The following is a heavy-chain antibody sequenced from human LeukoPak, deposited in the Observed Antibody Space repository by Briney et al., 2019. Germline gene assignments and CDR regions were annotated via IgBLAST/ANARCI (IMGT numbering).Heavy chain of an antibody. Sequence: SVKVSCKASGGTFSSYAISWVRQAPGQGLEWMGRIIPILGTSNYAQKFQGRVTITADESTSTAYMELSSLRSEDTAVYYCARDLVAAAGHFGAFDIWGQGTMVTVCS. CDR3: ARDLVAAAGHFGAFDI. D-gene: IGHD6-13*01. CDR2: IIPILGTS. CDR1: GGTFSSYA. V-gene: IGHV1-69*11. J-gene: IGHJ3*02.